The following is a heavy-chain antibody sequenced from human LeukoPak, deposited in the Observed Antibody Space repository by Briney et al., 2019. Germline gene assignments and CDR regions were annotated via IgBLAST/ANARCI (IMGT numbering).Heavy chain of an antibody. J-gene: IGHJ4*02. CDR3: ARSGTYDFWSGYLTYYFDY. CDR2: IYPGDCDT. CDR1: GYSFTSYW. Sequence: GESLKISCKGSGYSFTSYWIGWVRQMPGKGLEWMGIIYPGDCDTRYSPSFQGQVTISADKSISTAYLQWSSLKASDTAMYYCARSGTYDFWSGYLTYYFDYWGQGTLVTVSS. V-gene: IGHV5-51*01. D-gene: IGHD3-3*01.